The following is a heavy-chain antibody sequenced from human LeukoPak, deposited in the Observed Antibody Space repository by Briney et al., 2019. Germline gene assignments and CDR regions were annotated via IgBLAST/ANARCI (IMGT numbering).Heavy chain of an antibody. D-gene: IGHD5-18*01. V-gene: IGHV4-59*11. Sequence: GSLRLSCAASGVTFSNHAMSWIRQPPGKGLEWIGYIYYSGSTNYNPSLKSRVTISVDTSKNQFSLKLSSVTAADTAVYYCAREDTAMVLDYWGQGTLVTVSS. CDR3: AREDTAMVLDY. J-gene: IGHJ4*02. CDR1: GVTFSNHA. CDR2: IYYSGST.